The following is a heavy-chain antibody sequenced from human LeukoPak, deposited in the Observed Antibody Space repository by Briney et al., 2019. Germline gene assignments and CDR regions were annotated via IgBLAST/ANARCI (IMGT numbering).Heavy chain of an antibody. CDR1: GVTLSSYA. J-gene: IGHJ4*02. CDR3: AKRSVGYDFWSGVDY. D-gene: IGHD3-3*01. CDR2: ISSSGSGGNT. Sequence: GGSLRLSCAASGVTLSSYAMSWARQAPGKGLEWVSGISSSGSGGNTYYADSVKGRFTISRDSSKNTLFLHMNTLRAEDTAVYYCAKRSVGYDFWSGVDYWGQGTLVTVSS. V-gene: IGHV3-23*01.